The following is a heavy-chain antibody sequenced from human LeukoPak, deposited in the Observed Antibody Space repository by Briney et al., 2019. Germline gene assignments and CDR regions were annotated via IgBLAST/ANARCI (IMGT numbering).Heavy chain of an antibody. CDR2: INDNGGQR. V-gene: IGHV3-23*01. CDR1: GFAFKNHA. Sequence: SVGTLRLSCAPSGFAFKNHAMTWVRQAPGKGLQWASNINDNGGQRHYTDSVKGRFTISRDNSKNPLFLQMDSLRAEDTAVYYCAKTQWKVGATDYFDYWGHGILVTVSS. J-gene: IGHJ4*01. CDR3: AKTQWKVGATDYFDY. D-gene: IGHD1-26*01.